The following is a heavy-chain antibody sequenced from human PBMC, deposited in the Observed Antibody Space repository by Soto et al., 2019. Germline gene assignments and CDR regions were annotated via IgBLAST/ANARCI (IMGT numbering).Heavy chain of an antibody. CDR2: IYSGGNT. CDR1: GFTVSSSY. D-gene: IGHD1-1*01. CDR3: ARNVGFYWYFDL. V-gene: IGHV3-66*01. Sequence: GGSLRLSCAASGFTVSSSYMGWVRQAPGKGLEWVSSIYSGGNTYYADSVRGRFTISTDNSKDTLYLQMNSLRVDDTAMYYCARNVGFYWYFDLWGRGTLVTVSS. J-gene: IGHJ2*01.